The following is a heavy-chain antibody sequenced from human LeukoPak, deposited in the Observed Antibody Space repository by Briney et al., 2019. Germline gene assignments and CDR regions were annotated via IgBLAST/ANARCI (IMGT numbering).Heavy chain of an antibody. V-gene: IGHV4-4*02. CDR2: IYHSGST. D-gene: IGHD3-22*01. J-gene: IGHJ2*01. CDR1: GGSISSSNW. CDR3: ARDRGRPYYYDSSGYHWYFDL. Sequence: SGTLSLTCAVSGGSISSSNWWSWVRQPPGKGLEWIGEIYHSGSTNYNPSLKSRVTISVDTSKNQFSLKLSSVTAADTAVYYCARDRGRPYYYDSSGYHWYFDLWGRGTLVTVSS.